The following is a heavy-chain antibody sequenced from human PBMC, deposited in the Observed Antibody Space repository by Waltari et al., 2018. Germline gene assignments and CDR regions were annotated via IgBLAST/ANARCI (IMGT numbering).Heavy chain of an antibody. Sequence: QVQLQESGPGLVKPSQTLSLTCTVSGGSISSGSYYWSWNRQPAGKGLEWIGRIYTSGSTNYNPSLKSRVTISVDTSKNQFSLKLSSVTAADTAVYYCAREASLRYYYDSSGYSYFDYWGQGTLVTVSS. CDR3: AREASLRYYYDSSGYSYFDY. CDR1: GGSISSGSYY. CDR2: IYTSGST. V-gene: IGHV4-61*02. D-gene: IGHD3-22*01. J-gene: IGHJ4*02.